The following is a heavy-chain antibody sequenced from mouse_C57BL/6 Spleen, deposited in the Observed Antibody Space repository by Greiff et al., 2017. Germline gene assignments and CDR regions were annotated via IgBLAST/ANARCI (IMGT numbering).Heavy chain of an antibody. J-gene: IGHJ3*01. CDR1: GFTFSSYA. CDR3: ARVASYYYGSTWFAY. V-gene: IGHV5-4*03. D-gene: IGHD1-1*01. CDR2: ISDGGSYT. Sequence: EVKVEESGGGLVKPGGSLKLSCAASGFTFSSYAMSWVRQTPEKRLEWVATISDGGSYTYYPDNVKGRFTISRDNAKNNLYLQMSHLKSEDTAMYYCARVASYYYGSTWFAYWGQGTLVTVSA.